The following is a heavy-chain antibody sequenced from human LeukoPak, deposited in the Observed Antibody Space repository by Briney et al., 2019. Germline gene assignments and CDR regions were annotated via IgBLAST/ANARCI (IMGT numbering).Heavy chain of an antibody. CDR1: GDSVSSNSAA. CDR2: TYYRSKWYN. J-gene: IGHJ4*02. Sequence: SQTLSLTCAISGDSVSSNSAAWNWFRQSPSRGLEWLGRTYYRSKWYNDYAVSVKSRITINPDTSKNQFSLQLNSVTPEDTAVYYCARDSPNEGILWWSIDYWGQGTLVTVSS. V-gene: IGHV6-1*01. D-gene: IGHD2-21*01. CDR3: ARDSPNEGILWWSIDY.